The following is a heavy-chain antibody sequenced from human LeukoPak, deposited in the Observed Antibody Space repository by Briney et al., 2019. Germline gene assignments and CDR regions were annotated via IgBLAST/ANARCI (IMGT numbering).Heavy chain of an antibody. CDR3: AKDFRTNYGDYLPNFDY. D-gene: IGHD4-17*01. J-gene: IGHJ4*02. CDR1: GFTFSSYG. Sequence: GGSLRLSCAASGFTFSSYGMHWVRQAPGKGLEWVAVISYDGSNKYYADSVKGRFTISRDNSKNTLYLQMNSLRAEDTAVYYCAKDFRTNYGDYLPNFDYWGQGTLVTVSS. V-gene: IGHV3-30*18. CDR2: ISYDGSNK.